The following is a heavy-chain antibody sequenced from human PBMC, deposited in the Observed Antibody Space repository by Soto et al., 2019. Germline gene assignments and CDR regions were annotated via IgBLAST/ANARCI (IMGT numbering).Heavy chain of an antibody. CDR2: IIPIFGTA. CDR1: GGTFSSYA. Sequence: QVQLVQSGAEVKKPGSSVKVSCKASGGTFSSYAISWVRQAPGQGLEWMGGIIPIFGTANYAQKFQGRVTITADKSTSTAYMELSSLRSEDTAVYYCAIGGPGVEMATNDYYYGMDVWGQGTTVTVSS. J-gene: IGHJ6*02. CDR3: AIGGPGVEMATNDYYYGMDV. V-gene: IGHV1-69*06. D-gene: IGHD3-16*01.